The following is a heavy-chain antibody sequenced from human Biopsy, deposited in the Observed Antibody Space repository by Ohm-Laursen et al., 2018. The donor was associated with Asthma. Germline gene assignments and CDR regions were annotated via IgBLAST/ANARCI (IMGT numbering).Heavy chain of an antibody. CDR3: ARCQVGYSSGWSLLLKKIYYSGMDV. D-gene: IGHD6-19*01. Sequence: SVKVSCKAPGGTFSNFAISWVRQAPGQGLEWLGGIMTVFGTTNYAQKVQGRVTIAADESTSTAYMEVTSLRSEDTAIYYCARCQVGYSSGWSLLLKKIYYSGMDVWGQGTAVTVSS. CDR1: GGTFSNFA. CDR2: IMTVFGTT. J-gene: IGHJ6*02. V-gene: IGHV1-69*13.